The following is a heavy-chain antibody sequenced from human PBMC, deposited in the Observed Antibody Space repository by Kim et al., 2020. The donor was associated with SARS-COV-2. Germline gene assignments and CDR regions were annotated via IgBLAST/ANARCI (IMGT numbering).Heavy chain of an antibody. CDR1: GFTFISYE. V-gene: IGHV3-48*03. CDR3: AREVPQIPVAFDI. J-gene: IGHJ3*02. CDR2: ISRKGTTK. Sequence: GGSLRLSCAASGFTFISYEMNWARQAPGKGLDWVSYISRKGTTKHYADSVKGRYTISRANAKNSLYLQINSLRSEDTAVYYSAREVPQIPVAFDIWGQGTMVTVSS.